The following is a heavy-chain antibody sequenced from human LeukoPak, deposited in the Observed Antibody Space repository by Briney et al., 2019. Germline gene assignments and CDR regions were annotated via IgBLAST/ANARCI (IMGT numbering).Heavy chain of an antibody. Sequence: SQTLSLTCAISGDSVSSNSAAWNWIRQSPSRGLEWLGRTYYRSKWYNDYAVSVKSRITINPDTSKNQFSLQLNSVTPEDTAVYYCARGKWKLLSHYWCFDLWGRGTLVTVS. CDR3: ARGKWKLLSHYWCFDL. CDR2: TYYRSKWYN. J-gene: IGHJ2*01. CDR1: GDSVSSNSAA. V-gene: IGHV6-1*01. D-gene: IGHD2/OR15-2a*01.